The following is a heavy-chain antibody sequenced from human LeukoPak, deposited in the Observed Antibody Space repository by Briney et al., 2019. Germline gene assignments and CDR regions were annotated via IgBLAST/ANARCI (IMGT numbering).Heavy chain of an antibody. D-gene: IGHD4-17*01. J-gene: IGHJ5*02. CDR3: ARGPVTTMNNWFDP. V-gene: IGHV4-59*01. CDR1: GGSISSYY. Sequence: SETLSLTCIVSGGSISSYYWTWIRQPPGKGLEWIGYIYYTGSTNYNPSLKSRITISVDTSKSQFSLKLTSVTAADTAFYYCARGPVTTMNNWFDPWGQGTLVTVSS. CDR2: IYYTGST.